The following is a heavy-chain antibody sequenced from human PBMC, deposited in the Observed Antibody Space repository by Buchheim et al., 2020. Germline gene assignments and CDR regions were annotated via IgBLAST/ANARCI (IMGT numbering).Heavy chain of an antibody. J-gene: IGHJ4*02. Sequence: EVQLVESGGGLVQPGRSLRLSCAASGFTFGDYAMSWVRQAPGKGLEWVGFIRSKAYGGTTEYAASVKGRFTTSRDDSKSIAYLQMNSLKTEDTAVYYCTRELGYYDSSGYFDYWGQGTL. CDR3: TRELGYYDSSGYFDY. D-gene: IGHD3-22*01. CDR1: GFTFGDYA. CDR2: IRSKAYGGTT. V-gene: IGHV3-49*04.